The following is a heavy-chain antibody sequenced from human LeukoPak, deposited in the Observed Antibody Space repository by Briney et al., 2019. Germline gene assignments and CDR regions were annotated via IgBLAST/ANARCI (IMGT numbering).Heavy chain of an antibody. CDR2: INWNSDSI. Sequence: GGSLRLSCAVPGFTFDDYAMHWVRQVPGKGLEWVSGINWNSDSIGYADSVKGRFTTSRDNAKNSLYLQMNSLRAEDTALYYCARTAVAGTERNWFDPWGQGTLVTVSS. D-gene: IGHD6-19*01. CDR3: ARTAVAGTERNWFDP. CDR1: GFTFDDYA. J-gene: IGHJ5*02. V-gene: IGHV3-9*01.